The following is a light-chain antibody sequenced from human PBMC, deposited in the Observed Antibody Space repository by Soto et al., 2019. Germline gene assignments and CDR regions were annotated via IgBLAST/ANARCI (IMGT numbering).Light chain of an antibody. CDR1: QSISSW. CDR2: KAS. CDR3: QQYNSYSRT. J-gene: IGKJ1*01. Sequence: DIQMTQSPSTLSASVGDRVTITCRASQSISSWLAWYQQKPGKAPKLLIYKASSLESGVPSRFSGSGSRTEFTLTIRSLQPDDIATYYCQQYNSYSRTFGQGTKVEIK. V-gene: IGKV1-5*03.